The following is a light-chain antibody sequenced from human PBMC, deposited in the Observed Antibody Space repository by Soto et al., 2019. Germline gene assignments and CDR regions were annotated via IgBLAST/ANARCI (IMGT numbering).Light chain of an antibody. CDR3: SSYAGIYVV. V-gene: IGLV2-8*01. CDR1: SSDVGGYNY. J-gene: IGLJ2*01. Sequence: QSVLTQPSSASGSPGQSVTISCTGTSSDVGGYNYVSWYQQHPGKAPKLMIYEVSKRPSGVPDRFSGSKSGNTASLTVSGLQAEDEADYYCSSYAGIYVVFGGGTKLTVL. CDR2: EVS.